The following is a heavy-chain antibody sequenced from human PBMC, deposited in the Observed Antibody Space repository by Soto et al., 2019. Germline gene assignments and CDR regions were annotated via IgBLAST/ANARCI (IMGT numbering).Heavy chain of an antibody. D-gene: IGHD1-26*01. Sequence: ASVKVSCKASGYTFTDYHMHWGRQAPGQGLEWMGWINPHRGGTNYAQKFQGWVTMTRDTSIRTAYMELSRLKSDDTAVYYCATSQSGTYHLGYWGQGTLVTVSS. V-gene: IGHV1-2*04. J-gene: IGHJ4*02. CDR3: ATSQSGTYHLGY. CDR2: INPHRGGT. CDR1: GYTFTDYH.